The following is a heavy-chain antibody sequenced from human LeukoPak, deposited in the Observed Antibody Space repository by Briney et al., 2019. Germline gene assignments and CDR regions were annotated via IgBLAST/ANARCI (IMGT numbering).Heavy chain of an antibody. CDR2: ISYDGSNK. Sequence: GGSLRLSCAASGFTFSSYAMHWVRQAPGKGLEWVAVISYDGSNKYYADSVKGRFTISRDKSKNTLYLQMNSLRAEDTAVYYCARHYGPWGQGTLVTVSS. J-gene: IGHJ4*02. D-gene: IGHD3-16*01. CDR1: GFTFSSYA. V-gene: IGHV3-30*04. CDR3: ARHYGP.